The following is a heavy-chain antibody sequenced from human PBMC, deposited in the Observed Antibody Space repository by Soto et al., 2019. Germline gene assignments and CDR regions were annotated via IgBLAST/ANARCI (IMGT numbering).Heavy chain of an antibody. D-gene: IGHD3-10*01. Sequence: PGGSLRLSCEVSGFTFNAYGMHWVRQAPGKGLEWVAAISHDGTNKNYGDSVKGRFTISRDNSKNTLYLQMNSLRAEDTALYYCAKDIAPITMVRGVIITGHYGMDVWGQGTTVTVSS. V-gene: IGHV3-30*18. CDR2: ISHDGTNK. J-gene: IGHJ6*02. CDR3: AKDIAPITMVRGVIITGHYGMDV. CDR1: GFTFNAYG.